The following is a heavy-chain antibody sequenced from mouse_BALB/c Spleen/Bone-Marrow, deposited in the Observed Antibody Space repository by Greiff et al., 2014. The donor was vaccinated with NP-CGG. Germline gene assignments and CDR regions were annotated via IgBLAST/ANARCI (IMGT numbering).Heavy chain of an antibody. CDR1: GFNIKDTY. V-gene: IGHV14-3*02. J-gene: IGHJ3*01. Sequence: VQLPQSGAELVKPGASVKLSCTAFGFNIKDTYMHWGKQRPEQGLGWIGRIDPANGNTKYDPKFQGKATITADTSSNTAYLQLSSLTSEDTAVYYCAIYYYGSSRFAYWGQGTLVTVSA. CDR3: AIYYYGSSRFAY. D-gene: IGHD1-1*01. CDR2: IDPANGNT.